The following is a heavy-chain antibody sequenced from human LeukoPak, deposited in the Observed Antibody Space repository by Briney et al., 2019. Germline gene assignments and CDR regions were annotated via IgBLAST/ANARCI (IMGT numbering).Heavy chain of an antibody. V-gene: IGHV4-38-2*02. CDR1: GYSISSGYY. CDR2: IYHSGST. CDR3: ARAHDYYYYMDV. J-gene: IGHJ6*03. Sequence: SETLSLTCTVSGYSISSGYYWGWIRQPPGKGLEWIGSIYHSGSTYYNPSLKSRVTISVDTSKNQFSLKLSSVTAADTAVYYCARAHDYYYYMDVWGKGTTVTVSS.